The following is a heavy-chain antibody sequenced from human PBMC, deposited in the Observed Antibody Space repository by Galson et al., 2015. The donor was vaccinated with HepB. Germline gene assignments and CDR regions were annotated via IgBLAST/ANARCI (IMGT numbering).Heavy chain of an antibody. J-gene: IGHJ6*02. D-gene: IGHD3-3*01. CDR3: ARGGAALESSDETNKKYGMDV. Sequence: SLRLSCAASGFTFSSYAMHWVRQAPGKGLEWVAVISYDGSNKYYADSVKGRFTISRDNSKNTLYLQMNSLRAEDTAVYYCARGGAALESSDETNKKYGMDVWGQGTTVTVSS. CDR1: GFTFSSYA. CDR2: ISYDGSNK. V-gene: IGHV3-30-3*01.